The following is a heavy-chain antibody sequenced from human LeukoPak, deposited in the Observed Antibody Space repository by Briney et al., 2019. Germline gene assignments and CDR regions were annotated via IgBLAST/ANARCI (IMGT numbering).Heavy chain of an antibody. CDR2: IYYSGST. Sequence: PSETLSLTCTVSGGSTSSYYWSWIRQPPGKGLEWIGYIYYSGSTNYNTSLKSRVTISVDTSKNQFSLKLSSVTAADTAVYYCASTGYCSSTSCSEFDYWGQGTLVTVSS. CDR1: GGSTSSYY. D-gene: IGHD2-2*01. J-gene: IGHJ4*02. CDR3: ASTGYCSSTSCSEFDY. V-gene: IGHV4-59*01.